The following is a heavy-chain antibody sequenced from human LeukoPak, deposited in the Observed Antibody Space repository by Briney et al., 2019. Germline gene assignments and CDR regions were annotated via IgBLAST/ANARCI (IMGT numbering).Heavy chain of an antibody. CDR2: INPSGGST. D-gene: IGHD3-22*01. Sequence: GASVKVPCKASGYTFTSYYMHWVRQAPGQGLEWMGIINPSGGSTSYAQKFQGRVTMTRDTSTRTVYMELSSLRSEDTAVYYCARDPPIQQDSSDSSGYYPRYYFDYWGQGTLVTVSS. CDR3: ARDPPIQQDSSDSSGYYPRYYFDY. J-gene: IGHJ4*02. CDR1: GYTFTSYY. V-gene: IGHV1-46*01.